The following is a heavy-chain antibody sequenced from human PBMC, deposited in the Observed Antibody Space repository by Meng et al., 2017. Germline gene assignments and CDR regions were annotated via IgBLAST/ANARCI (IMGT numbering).Heavy chain of an antibody. Sequence: GQVVEAGDELRNAVPSRKFSCKASGSTFTSFSMNWVRQAPGQGLEWMGWINTNTGNPTYAQGFTGRFVFSLDTSVSTAYLQISSLKAEDTAVYYCAREGRVDFDYWGQGTLVTVSS. CDR2: INTNTGNP. J-gene: IGHJ4*02. CDR1: GSTFTSFS. V-gene: IGHV7-4-1*02. CDR3: AREGRVDFDY. D-gene: IGHD1-26*01.